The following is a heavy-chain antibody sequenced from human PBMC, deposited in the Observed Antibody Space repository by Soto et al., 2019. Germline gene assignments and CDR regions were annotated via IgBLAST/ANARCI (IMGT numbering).Heavy chain of an antibody. CDR1: GFAFSSYA. V-gene: IGHV3-30*18. Sequence: GSLRLSCEASGFAFSSYAMHWIRQAPGKGLEWVGVISYDGNYIYYADSVKGRFTISRDNSKNTLYVQVNSLRPEDTAVYYCAKGILSATIGPYAMDVWGQGTTVTVSS. CDR2: ISYDGNYI. J-gene: IGHJ6*02. D-gene: IGHD3-16*01. CDR3: AKGILSATIGPYAMDV.